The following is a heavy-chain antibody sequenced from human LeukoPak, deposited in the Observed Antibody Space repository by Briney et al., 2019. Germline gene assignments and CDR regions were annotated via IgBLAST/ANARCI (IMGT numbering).Heavy chain of an antibody. CDR1: GGSISSSSYY. J-gene: IGHJ4*02. CDR3: ARHLRDSSGYRPYYFDY. D-gene: IGHD3-22*01. Sequence: SETLSLTCTVSGGSISSSSYYWGWIRQLPGKGLEWIGSIYYSGSTYYNPSLKSRVTISVDTSKNQFSLKLSSVTAADTAVYYCARHLRDSSGYRPYYFDYWGQGTLVTVSS. CDR2: IYYSGST. V-gene: IGHV4-39*01.